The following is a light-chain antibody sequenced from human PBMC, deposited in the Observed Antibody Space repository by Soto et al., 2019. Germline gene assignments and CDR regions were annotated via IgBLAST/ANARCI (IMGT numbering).Light chain of an antibody. CDR2: DTS. CDR1: QSVRSN. CDR3: QPYNNWPLT. J-gene: IGKJ4*01. Sequence: EIVMTQSPATLSVSPGELATLSCRASQSVRSNLAWYQHKPGQTPRLLIYDTSTRATGVPTRFSGSRSGAEFTLTINSLQSEDFAVYYCQPYNNWPLTFGGGTKVDIK. V-gene: IGKV3-15*01.